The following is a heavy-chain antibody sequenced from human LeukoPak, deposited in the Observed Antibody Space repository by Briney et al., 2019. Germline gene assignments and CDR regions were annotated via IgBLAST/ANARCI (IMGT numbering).Heavy chain of an antibody. J-gene: IGHJ4*02. Sequence: SETLSLTCTVSGYSISSGYFWGWMRQPPGKGLEWIGSIYQSETAHYNPSLKSRVTTSVDTSKNQFSLKLSSVTAADTAVYYCARASPYGDYRPTNFDYWGQGTLVTVSS. D-gene: IGHD4-17*01. CDR1: GYSISSGYF. CDR2: IYQSETA. V-gene: IGHV4-38-2*02. CDR3: ARASPYGDYRPTNFDY.